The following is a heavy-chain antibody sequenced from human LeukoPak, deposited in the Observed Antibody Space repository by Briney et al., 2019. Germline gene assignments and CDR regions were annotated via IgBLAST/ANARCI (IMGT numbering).Heavy chain of an antibody. CDR1: GGSMSSSNYY. CDR2: IYYSGGT. CDR3: ARPPLPTNANAFDI. Sequence: PSETLSLTCTVSGGSMSSSNYYWGWIRQPPGKGLEWIGTIYYSGGTFFNNPSLKSRVTISVDTSENQFSLKLSSVTAADTAVYYCARPPLPTNANAFDIWGQGTMVTVSS. D-gene: IGHD1/OR15-1a*01. J-gene: IGHJ3*02. V-gene: IGHV4-39*01.